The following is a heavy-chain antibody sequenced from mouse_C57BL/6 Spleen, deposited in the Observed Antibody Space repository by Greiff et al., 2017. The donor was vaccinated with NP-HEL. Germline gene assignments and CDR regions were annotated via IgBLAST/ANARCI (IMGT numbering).Heavy chain of an antibody. J-gene: IGHJ3*01. Sequence: EVQLQESGPGLVKPSQSLSLTCSVTGYSITSGYYWNWIRQFPGNKLEWMGYISYDGSNNYNPSLKNRISITRDTSKNQFFLKLNSVTTEDTATYYCARRSPNWPWFAYWGQGTLVTVSA. CDR1: GYSITSGYY. V-gene: IGHV3-6*01. D-gene: IGHD4-1*01. CDR2: ISYDGSN. CDR3: ARRSPNWPWFAY.